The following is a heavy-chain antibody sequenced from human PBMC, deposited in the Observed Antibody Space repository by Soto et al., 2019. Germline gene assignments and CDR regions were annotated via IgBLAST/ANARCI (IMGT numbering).Heavy chain of an antibody. J-gene: IGHJ4*02. CDR1: GGSISSGGYS. Sequence: SETLSLTCAVSGGSISSGGYSWSWIRQPPGKGLEWIGEIYHSGSTNYNPSLKSRVTISVDKSKNQFSLKLSSVTAADTAVYYCARAAMGGSSWPFDYWGQGTLVTVSS. CDR2: IYHSGST. CDR3: ARAAMGGSSWPFDY. V-gene: IGHV4-30-2*01. D-gene: IGHD6-13*01.